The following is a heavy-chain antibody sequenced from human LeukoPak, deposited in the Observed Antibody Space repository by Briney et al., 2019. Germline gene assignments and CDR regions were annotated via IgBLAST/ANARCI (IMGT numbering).Heavy chain of an antibody. J-gene: IGHJ3*02. CDR3: AKDYDFWSGTGPI. CDR2: ISGSGGST. Sequence: PGGSLRLSCAASGFTFSSYAMSWVRQAPGKGLEWVSAISGSGGSTYHADSVKGRFTISRDNSKNTLYLQMNSLRAEDTAVYYCAKDYDFWSGTGPIWGQGTMVTVSS. D-gene: IGHD3-3*01. CDR1: GFTFSSYA. V-gene: IGHV3-23*01.